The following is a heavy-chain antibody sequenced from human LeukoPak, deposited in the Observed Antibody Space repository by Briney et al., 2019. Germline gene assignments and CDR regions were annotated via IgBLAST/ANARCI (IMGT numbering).Heavy chain of an antibody. CDR1: GFTVSSNY. D-gene: IGHD1-26*01. V-gene: IGHV3-53*01. J-gene: IGHJ3*02. CDR2: IYSGGTT. Sequence: GGSLRLSCAASGFTVSSNYMSWVRQAPGKGLEWVSVIYSGGTTYYADSVKGRFTISRDNSKNALYLQMNSLRAEDTAVYYCARDLIVGGNHDAFDIWGQGTMVTVSS. CDR3: ARDLIVGGNHDAFDI.